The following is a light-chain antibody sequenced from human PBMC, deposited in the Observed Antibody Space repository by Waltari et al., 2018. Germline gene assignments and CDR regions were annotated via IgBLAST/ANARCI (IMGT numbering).Light chain of an antibody. CDR1: QGIGSS. CDR2: HAS. V-gene: IGKV1-NL1*01. CDR3: QQYHSSVLT. Sequence: DIQMTQSPSSLSASVGDTVTLTCRANQGIGSSQAWYQQPPGNAPGPQVYHASSLDSGVPPRFRAGGAWTDYYLTVISLQPEVLGTYYCQQYHSSVLTFGGGTKVEI. J-gene: IGKJ4*01.